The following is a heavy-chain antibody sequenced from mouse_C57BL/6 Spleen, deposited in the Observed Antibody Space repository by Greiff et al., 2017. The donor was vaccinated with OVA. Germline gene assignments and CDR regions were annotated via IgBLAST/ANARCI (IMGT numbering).Heavy chain of an antibody. CDR3: ARSQASLFDY. CDR2: IDPSDSYT. J-gene: IGHJ2*01. Sequence: QVQLQQPGAELVMPGASVKLSCKASGYTFTSYWMHWVKQRPGQGLEWIGEIDPSDSYTNYNQKFKGKSTLTVDKSSSTAYMQLSSLTSEDSAVYYCARSQASLFDYGGQGTTLTVSS. V-gene: IGHV1-69*01. CDR1: GYTFTSYW. D-gene: IGHD3-2*02.